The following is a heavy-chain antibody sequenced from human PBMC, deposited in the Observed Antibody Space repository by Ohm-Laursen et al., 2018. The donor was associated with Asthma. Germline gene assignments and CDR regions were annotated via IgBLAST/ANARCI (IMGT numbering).Heavy chain of an antibody. D-gene: IGHD3-9*01. CDR2: ISYDGSNK. V-gene: IGHV3-30*18. CDR1: GFTFSSYG. CDR3: AKDLESESDILTGYYYYYGMDV. Sequence: SLRLSCTAPGFTFSSYGVHWVRQAPGKGLEWVALISYDGSNKYYVDSVKGRFTISRDNSKNTLYLQMNSLRPEDTAVYYCAKDLESESDILTGYYYYYGMDVWGQGTTVTVSS. J-gene: IGHJ6*02.